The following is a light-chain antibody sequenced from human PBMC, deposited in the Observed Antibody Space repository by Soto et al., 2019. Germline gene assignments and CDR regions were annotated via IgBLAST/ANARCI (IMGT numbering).Light chain of an antibody. CDR2: SAS. CDR3: QQSYSSPPIT. V-gene: IGKV1-39*01. CDR1: QNIRSF. Sequence: DIQMTQSPSSLSASLGDRITITCRASQNIRSFLNWYQQKPGKAPRILIYSASSLQSGVPSRFSGSWSGTDFTLTINNLQPDDVATYYCQQSYSSPPITVGQGTRLEIK. J-gene: IGKJ5*01.